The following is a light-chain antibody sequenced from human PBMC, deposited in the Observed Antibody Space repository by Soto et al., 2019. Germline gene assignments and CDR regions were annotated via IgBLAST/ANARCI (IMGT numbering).Light chain of an antibody. CDR2: GAS. V-gene: IGKV3-15*01. CDR1: QSISDS. Sequence: IAMTQSPSTLSVSAGGRATISCRASQSISDSLAWYQQKPGQAPRLLIYGASQRDTGFPARFSGSGSGTEFTLTISSLQSEDFAAYYCQHYNNWPWTFGHGTKVDIK. J-gene: IGKJ1*01. CDR3: QHYNNWPWT.